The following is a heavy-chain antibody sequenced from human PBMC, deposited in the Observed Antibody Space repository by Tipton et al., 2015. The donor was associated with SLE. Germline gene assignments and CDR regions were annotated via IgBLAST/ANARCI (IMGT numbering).Heavy chain of an antibody. Sequence: LRLSCAVYGGSFSGYYWSWIRQPPGKGLEWIGEINHSGSTNYNPSLKSRVTISVDTSKNQFSLKLSSVTAADTAVYYCARVSPGENYDFWSGYYSFLGYYGMDVWGQGTTVTVSS. J-gene: IGHJ6*02. CDR2: INHSGST. D-gene: IGHD3-3*01. CDR1: GGSFSGYY. CDR3: ARVSPGENYDFWSGYYSFLGYYGMDV. V-gene: IGHV4-34*01.